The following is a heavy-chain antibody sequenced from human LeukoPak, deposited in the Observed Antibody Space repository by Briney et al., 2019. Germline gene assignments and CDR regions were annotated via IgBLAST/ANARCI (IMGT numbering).Heavy chain of an antibody. CDR1: GGSISSYY. V-gene: IGHV4-39*07. Sequence: PSETLPLTRTVSGGSISSYYWGWIRQPPGKGLEWIGSIYYSGSTYYNPSLKSRVTISVDTSKNQFSLKLSSVTAADTAVYYCVRNLLGSRVTMRYYFDYWGQGTLVTVSS. J-gene: IGHJ4*02. CDR3: VRNLLGSRVTMRYYFDY. CDR2: IYYSGST. D-gene: IGHD3-22*01.